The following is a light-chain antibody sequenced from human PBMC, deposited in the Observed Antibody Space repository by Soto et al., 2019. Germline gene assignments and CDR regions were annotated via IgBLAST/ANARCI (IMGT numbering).Light chain of an antibody. V-gene: IGKV1-39*01. CDR3: QQSYKILT. Sequence: DIQMTQSPSSLSASVGDRVTITCRASQGISTSLSWYQQRPGKPPYLLIYGASTLQSGVPSRFSGSGSGTDFTLTISGLQTEDFATYYWQQSYKILTFGGGTWVDI. J-gene: IGKJ4*01. CDR1: QGISTS. CDR2: GAS.